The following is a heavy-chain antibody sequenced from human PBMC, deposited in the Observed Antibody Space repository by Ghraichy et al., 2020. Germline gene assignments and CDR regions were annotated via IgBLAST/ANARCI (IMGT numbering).Heavy chain of an antibody. V-gene: IGHV3-23*01. Sequence: GESLNISCAASGFTFSSYAMSWVRQAPGKGLEWVSVISGSGGSTYYANSVKGRFTISRDNSKNTLYVQMNSLRAEDTAVYYCTKDYSSGWYHQNWGQGTLVTVSS. D-gene: IGHD6-19*01. CDR3: TKDYSSGWYHQN. J-gene: IGHJ4*02. CDR2: ISGSGGST. CDR1: GFTFSSYA.